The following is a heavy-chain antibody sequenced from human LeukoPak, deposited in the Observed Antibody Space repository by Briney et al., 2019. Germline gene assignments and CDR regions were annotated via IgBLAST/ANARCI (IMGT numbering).Heavy chain of an antibody. CDR1: GGSISSSSYY. D-gene: IGHD3-10*01. V-gene: IGHV4-39*07. Sequence: ASETLSLTCTVSGGSISSSSYYWGWIRQPPGKGLEWIGNIYYSGSTYYNPSLKSRVTISVDTSKNQFSLKLISVTAADTAIYYCARANYYYDSGSFHGFDIWGQGTMVTVSS. CDR3: ARANYYYDSGSFHGFDI. J-gene: IGHJ3*02. CDR2: IYYSGST.